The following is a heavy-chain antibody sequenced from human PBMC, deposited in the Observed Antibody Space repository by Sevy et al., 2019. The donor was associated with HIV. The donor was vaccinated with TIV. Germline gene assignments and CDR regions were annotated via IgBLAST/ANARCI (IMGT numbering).Heavy chain of an antibody. CDR2: IGHDGNKY. Sequence: GGSLRLSCAASGFTLSSVGIHWVRLTPGTGLEWLAFIGHDGNKYFYGASVKGRSTTSRDNSKNTVSLQMNSLRVEETAIYYCAKDYCIGNDCFLGWFDPRGQGTVVTVSS. CDR3: AKDYCIGNDCFLGWFDP. CDR1: GFTLSSVG. V-gene: IGHV3-30*02. J-gene: IGHJ5*02. D-gene: IGHD2-15*01.